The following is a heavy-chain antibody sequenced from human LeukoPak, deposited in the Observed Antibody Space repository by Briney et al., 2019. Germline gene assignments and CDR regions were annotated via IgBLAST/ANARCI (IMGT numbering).Heavy chain of an antibody. CDR1: GFTFSNYW. J-gene: IGHJ4*02. V-gene: IGHV3-74*01. Sequence: PGGSLRLSCAASGFTFSNYWMHWVRQAPGKGLVWVSRINSDGSSTNYADSVKGRFTISRDNAKNTLYLQMNSLRVEDTAVYYCARGGYSSSRSPYWGQGTLVTVSS. CDR3: ARGGYSSSRSPY. CDR2: INSDGSST. D-gene: IGHD6-13*01.